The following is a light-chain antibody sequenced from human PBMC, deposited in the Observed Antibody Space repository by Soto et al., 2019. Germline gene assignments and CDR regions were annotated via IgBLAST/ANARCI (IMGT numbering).Light chain of an antibody. CDR1: QAVFSK. J-gene: IGKJ2*01. CDR2: EAS. Sequence: PVHSAILYCRASQAVFSKLAWHQQRPGQPPRLLIYEASTRATGIPARFTGGGTDTEFTLTINSLQSKDFAVYYCQQYSSWPPRYTFGQGTHLEIK. V-gene: IGKV3-15*01. CDR3: QQYSSWPPRYT.